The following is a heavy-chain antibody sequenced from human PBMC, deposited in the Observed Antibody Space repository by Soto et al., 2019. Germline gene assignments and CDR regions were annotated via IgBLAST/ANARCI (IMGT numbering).Heavy chain of an antibody. D-gene: IGHD3-9*01. CDR3: GRLEGLATISYYFDY. Sequence: PFVPLSDTCAVAGGSIIRCGYSWNWNRQPPGKGLEWIGYIYHSGSTYYNPSLKSRVTISVDRSKNQFSLKLMSLSAADTAVYYCGRLEGLATISYYFDYWGQGALVTVSS. CDR2: IYHSGST. V-gene: IGHV4-30-2*01. CDR1: GGSIIRCGYS. J-gene: IGHJ4*02.